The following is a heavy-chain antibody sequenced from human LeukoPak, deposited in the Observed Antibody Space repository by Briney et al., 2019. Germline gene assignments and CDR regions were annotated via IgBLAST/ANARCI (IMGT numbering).Heavy chain of an antibody. Sequence: QPGRSLRLSCAASGFTFSSYGMHWVRQAPGKGLEWVAVISYDGSNKYYAGSVKGRFTISRDNSKNTLYLQMNSLRAEDTAVYYCAKSGFPDIVVVPAAILFFDYWGQGTLVTVSS. CDR2: ISYDGSNK. CDR1: GFTFSSYG. D-gene: IGHD2-2*02. J-gene: IGHJ4*02. CDR3: AKSGFPDIVVVPAAILFFDY. V-gene: IGHV3-30*18.